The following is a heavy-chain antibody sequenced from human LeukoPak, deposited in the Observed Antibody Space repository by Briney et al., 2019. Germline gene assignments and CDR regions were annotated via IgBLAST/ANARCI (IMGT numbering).Heavy chain of an antibody. CDR1: GGSFSSGGYS. CDR3: ARLPGGARGAFDI. D-gene: IGHD3-16*01. J-gene: IGHJ3*02. CDR2: IYYSGST. Sequence: SETLSLTCTVSGGSFSSGGYSWSWIRQHPGKGLEWIGYIYYSGSTYYNPSLKSRVTISVDTSKNQFSLKLSSVTAADTAVYYCARLPGGARGAFDIWGQGTMVTVSS. V-gene: IGHV4-31*03.